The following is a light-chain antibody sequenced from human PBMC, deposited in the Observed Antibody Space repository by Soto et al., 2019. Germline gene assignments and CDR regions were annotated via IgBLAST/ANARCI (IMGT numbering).Light chain of an antibody. V-gene: IGLV2-14*01. CDR3: RSYTSSSTRV. J-gene: IGLJ1*01. CDR1: SSDVGGYNY. Sequence: QSALTQPASLSGSPGHSITISCTGTSSDVGGYNYVSWYQQHPGKAPKLMIYEVSNRPSGVSNRFSGSKSGNTASLTISGLQAEDEADYYCRSYTSSSTRVFGTGTKVTVL. CDR2: EVS.